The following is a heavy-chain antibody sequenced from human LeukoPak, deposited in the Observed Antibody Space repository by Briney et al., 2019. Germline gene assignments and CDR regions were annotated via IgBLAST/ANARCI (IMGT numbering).Heavy chain of an antibody. V-gene: IGHV3-23*01. CDR1: GFTFSSYA. D-gene: IGHD2-15*01. Sequence: GGSLRLSCAASGFTFSSYAMSWVRQAPGKGLEWVSAISGSGGSTYYADSVEGRFTISRDNSKNTLYLQMNSLRAEDTAVYYCAKEVVVVVAATRGWYFDLWGRGTLVTVSS. CDR2: ISGSGGST. J-gene: IGHJ2*01. CDR3: AKEVVVVVAATRGWYFDL.